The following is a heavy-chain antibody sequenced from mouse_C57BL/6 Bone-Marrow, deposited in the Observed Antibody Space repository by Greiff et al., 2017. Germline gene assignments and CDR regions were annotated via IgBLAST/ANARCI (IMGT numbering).Heavy chain of an antibody. D-gene: IGHD1-1*01. V-gene: IGHV1-69*01. CDR3: AREGSSSRDAMDY. Sequence: QVQLQQPGAELVMPGASVKLSCKASGYTFTSYWMHWVKQRPGQGLEWIGEIDPSDSYTNYNQKFKDKATLTADKSSSTAYMQLSSLTYEDSAVYYCAREGSSSRDAMDYWGQGTSVTVSS. CDR2: IDPSDSYT. CDR1: GYTFTSYW. J-gene: IGHJ4*01.